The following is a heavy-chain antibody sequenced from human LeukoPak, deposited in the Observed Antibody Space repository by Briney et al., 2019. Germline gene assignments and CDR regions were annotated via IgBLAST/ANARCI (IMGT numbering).Heavy chain of an antibody. Sequence: PGGSLRLSCAASGFIFRDYAMSWVRQPPGKGLEWVSTISGSGYGSYYTDSVKGRFTISRDDSKNTLYLQMNSLRAEDTGIYYCAKDTYYGSGTFYDGYSDYWGQGDLVTVSS. CDR3: AKDTYYGSGTFYDGYSDY. D-gene: IGHD3-10*01. CDR1: GFIFRDYA. CDR2: ISGSGYGS. J-gene: IGHJ4*02. V-gene: IGHV3-23*01.